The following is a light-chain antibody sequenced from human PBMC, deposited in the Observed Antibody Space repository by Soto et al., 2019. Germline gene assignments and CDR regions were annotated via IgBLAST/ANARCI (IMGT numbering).Light chain of an antibody. Sequence: QSVLTQPPSASGTPGQGVTISCSGSTSNIGSNYVYWYQQLPGTAPKLLIYRNNQRPSGVPDRFSGSESGTSASLAISGLRSDDEADYFCATWDDSLNGFYVFGTGTQLTVL. J-gene: IGLJ1*01. CDR3: ATWDDSLNGFYV. CDR1: TSNIGSNY. V-gene: IGLV1-47*01. CDR2: RNN.